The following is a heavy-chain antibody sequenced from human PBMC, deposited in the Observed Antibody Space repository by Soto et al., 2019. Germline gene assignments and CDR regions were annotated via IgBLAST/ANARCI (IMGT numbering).Heavy chain of an antibody. V-gene: IGHV4-59*08. J-gene: IGHJ4*02. CDR3: VRRHGLTIDAYY. CDR2: IHDSGST. Sequence: SETLSLTCTVSGGSISSYYWSWIRQPPGKGLEYIGYIHDSGSTNYNPSLKSRVTISVDTSKNQFSLELSSVTAADTAVYYCVRRHGLTIDAYYWGQGTLVTVSS. D-gene: IGHD3-10*01. CDR1: GGSISSYY.